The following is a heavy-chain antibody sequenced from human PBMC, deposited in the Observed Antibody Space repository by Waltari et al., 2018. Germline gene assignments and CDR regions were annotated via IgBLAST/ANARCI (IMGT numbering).Heavy chain of an antibody. CDR3: ANNRGQKWDGPH. CDR1: GGSISSHY. V-gene: IGHV4-59*11. Sequence: QVQLQESGPGLVKPSETLSLTCTVSGGSISSHYWSWIRQPPGKGLEWIGYIYYSGSTNYNPSLKSRVTISVDTSKNQFSLKLSSVTAADTAVYYCANNRGQKWDGPHWGQGTMVTVSS. D-gene: IGHD1-26*01. CDR2: IYYSGST. J-gene: IGHJ3*01.